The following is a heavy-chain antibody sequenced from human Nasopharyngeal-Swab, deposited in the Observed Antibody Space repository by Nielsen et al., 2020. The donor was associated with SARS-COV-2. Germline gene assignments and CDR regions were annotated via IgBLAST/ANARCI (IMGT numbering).Heavy chain of an antibody. CDR3: ARGGWLRKDYYYSYYYMDV. V-gene: IGHV1-69*10. Sequence: SVKVSCKTSGGTFSSYGISWFRQAPGQGLEWMGGIIPILPITNYAQKFQDRVTITADKSTSTAYMELSSLRSEDTAAHYCARGGWLRKDYYYSYYYMDVWGKGTTVTVSS. J-gene: IGHJ6*03. D-gene: IGHD5-24*01. CDR1: GGTFSSYG. CDR2: IIPILPIT.